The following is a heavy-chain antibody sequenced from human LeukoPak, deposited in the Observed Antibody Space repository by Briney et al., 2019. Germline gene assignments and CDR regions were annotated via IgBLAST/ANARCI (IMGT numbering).Heavy chain of an antibody. CDR2: INHSGST. CDR1: GGSFSGYY. CDR3: ARGLPNYGRFDY. D-gene: IGHD4-17*01. Sequence: PSETLSFTCAVYGGSFSGYYWSWIRQPPGKGLEWIGEINHSGSTNYNPSLKSRVTISVDTSKNQFSLKLSSVTAADTAVYYCARGLPNYGRFDYWGQGTLVTVSS. J-gene: IGHJ4*02. V-gene: IGHV4-34*01.